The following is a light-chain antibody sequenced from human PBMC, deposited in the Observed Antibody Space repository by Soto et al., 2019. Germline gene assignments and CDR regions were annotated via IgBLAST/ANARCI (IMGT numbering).Light chain of an antibody. J-gene: IGLJ1*01. CDR1: SSDVGGYNY. V-gene: IGLV2-8*01. CDR3: SSYAGSNLYG. Sequence: QSALTQPPSASGSPGQSVTISCTGTSSDVGGYNYVSWYQQHPGKAPKLMIYEVSKRPSGVPDRFSGSKSGNTASLTVSGLQAEDEADYYCSSYAGSNLYGFADGIKVTVL. CDR2: EVS.